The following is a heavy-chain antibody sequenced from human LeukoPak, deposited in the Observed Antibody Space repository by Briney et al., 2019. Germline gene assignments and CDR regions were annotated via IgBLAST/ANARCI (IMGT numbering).Heavy chain of an antibody. CDR3: ARAVIEGAFDY. J-gene: IGHJ4*02. V-gene: IGHV3-9*01. CDR2: ISWNSGSI. CDR1: GFTFDDYA. D-gene: IGHD3-16*01. Sequence: PGRSLRLSCAASGFTFDDYAMHWVRQAPGKGLEWVSGISWNSGSIGYADSVKGRFTISRDNAKNSLYLQMNSLRAEDTAVYYCARAVIEGAFDYWGQGTLVTVSS.